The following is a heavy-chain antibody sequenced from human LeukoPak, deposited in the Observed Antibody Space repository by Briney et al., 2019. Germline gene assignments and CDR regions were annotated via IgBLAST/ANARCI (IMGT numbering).Heavy chain of an antibody. CDR2: IYYSGST. V-gene: IGHV4-39*07. CDR1: GGSISSSSYY. J-gene: IGHJ3*02. D-gene: IGHD3-22*01. CDR3: ARSHYDSSGYPDAFHI. Sequence: SETLSLTCTFSGGSISSSSYYWGWIRQPPGKGLEWIGSIYYSGSTYYNPSLKSRVTISVDTSKNQFSLKLSSVTAADTAVYYCARSHYDSSGYPDAFHIWGQGTMVTVSS.